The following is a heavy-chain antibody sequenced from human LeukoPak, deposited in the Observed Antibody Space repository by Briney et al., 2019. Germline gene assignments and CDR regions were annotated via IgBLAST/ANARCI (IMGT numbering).Heavy chain of an antibody. D-gene: IGHD2-8*01. J-gene: IGHJ4*01. CDR1: GFGFSDSY. Sequence: GGSLRLSCVVSGFGFSDSYMTWIRQTPGKGLEWLAYISGSGSDMDYADSVKGRFTISRDNAKNSLYLQMNSLRPADTALYYCSTDPRLLIYWGHGTLVTVSS. CDR3: STDPRLLIY. CDR2: ISGSGSDM. V-gene: IGHV3-11*01.